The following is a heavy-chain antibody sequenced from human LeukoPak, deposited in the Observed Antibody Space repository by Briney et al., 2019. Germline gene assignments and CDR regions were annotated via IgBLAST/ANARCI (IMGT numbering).Heavy chain of an antibody. J-gene: IGHJ4*02. CDR2: IYTSGST. CDR3: ARASYSYDINGWVPFDY. Sequence: TLSLTCTVSGNSISSGHNYWSWIRQPAGKGLEWIGRIYTSGSTNYNPSLKSRVTISGDTSKNQFSLRLSSVTAADTAVYYCARASYSYDINGWVPFDYWGQGTLVTVSS. CDR1: GNSISSGHNY. V-gene: IGHV4-61*02. D-gene: IGHD3-22*01.